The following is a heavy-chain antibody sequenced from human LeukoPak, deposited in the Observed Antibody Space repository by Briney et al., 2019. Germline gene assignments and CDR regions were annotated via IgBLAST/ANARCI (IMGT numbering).Heavy chain of an antibody. J-gene: IGHJ4*02. Sequence: PGGSLRLSCVASGITLSNYGMSWVRQAPGKGLEWVSGISERGGSSNYADSVKGRFIISRDTSKNTVYLQMNSLRVEDTAVYFCAKRGIVIRAVIIIGFHKEAYYFDYWGQGILVTVSS. V-gene: IGHV3-23*01. CDR3: AKRGIVIRAVIIIGFHKEAYYFDY. CDR2: ISERGGSS. D-gene: IGHD3-10*01. CDR1: GITLSNYG.